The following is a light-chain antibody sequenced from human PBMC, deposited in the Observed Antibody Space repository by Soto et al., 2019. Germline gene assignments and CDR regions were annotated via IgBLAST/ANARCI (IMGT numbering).Light chain of an antibody. CDR1: QSVLYSSNNKNY. CDR3: QQYLRTPWT. Sequence: DIVMTQSPDSLAVSLGERATIDCKSSQSVLYSSNNKNYLAWYQQKPGQPPKLLIYWASTRESGVPDRFSGSGSGTDFTLTISSLQAEDVAVYHCQQYLRTPWTFGQGTKVEVK. CDR2: WAS. V-gene: IGKV4-1*01. J-gene: IGKJ1*01.